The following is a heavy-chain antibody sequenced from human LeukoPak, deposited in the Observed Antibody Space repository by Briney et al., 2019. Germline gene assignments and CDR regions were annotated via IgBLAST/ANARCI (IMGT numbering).Heavy chain of an antibody. D-gene: IGHD3-10*01. CDR3: ASAYYYGSGSFYLI. J-gene: IGHJ4*02. CDR2: IHTSGST. V-gene: IGHV4-4*07. CDR1: GYSISSGYY. Sequence: PSETLSLTCTVSGYSISSGYYWSWIRPPAGKGLEWIGRIHTSGSTNYNPSLKSRVTMSVDTTKNQFSLKLSSVTAADTAVYYCASAYYYGSGSFYLIWGQGTLVTVSS.